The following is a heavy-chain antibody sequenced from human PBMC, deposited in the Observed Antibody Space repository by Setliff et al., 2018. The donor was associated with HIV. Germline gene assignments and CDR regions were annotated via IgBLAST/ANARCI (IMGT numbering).Heavy chain of an antibody. Sequence: ASVKVSCKAPGDSFNGDFLNWVRQAPGQGLEWMGNIKLSSGGTKFAQKFLGRVTMTRDTSTNTAFMELRRLNSDDTAMYYCARCYYDSSGPTDAFDIWGQGTVVTVSS. V-gene: IGHV1-2*02. CDR1: GDSFNGDF. D-gene: IGHD3-22*01. CDR3: ARCYYDSSGPTDAFDI. J-gene: IGHJ3*02. CDR2: IKLSSGGT.